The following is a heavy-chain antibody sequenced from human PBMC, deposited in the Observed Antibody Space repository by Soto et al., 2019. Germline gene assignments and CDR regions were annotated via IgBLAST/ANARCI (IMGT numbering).Heavy chain of an antibody. CDR1: GDSLSGYA. CDR3: ARQLEAFIRHVEWFSYQWFHP. CDR2: ITFRGVT. V-gene: IGHV4-34*01. J-gene: IGHJ5*02. D-gene: IGHD3-9*01. Sequence: QVLPHQWGSGLLRPSETLSLTCDVHGDSLSGYAWSWIRQPPGKGLEWIGEITFRGVTNYHPSIKRRLSMSGDKFQYPISLNLSFLTAPDTAPFLWARQLEAFIRHVEWFSYQWFHPRGPGTLVTVSS.